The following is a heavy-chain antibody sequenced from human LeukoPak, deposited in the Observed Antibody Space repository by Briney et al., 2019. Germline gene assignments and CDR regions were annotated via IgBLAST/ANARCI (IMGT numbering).Heavy chain of an antibody. CDR2: IKWNGGST. V-gene: IGHV3-20*04. J-gene: IGHJ4*02. CDR3: ARDGGDCSGDSCYVDY. CDR1: GFTFDDYG. D-gene: IGHD2-15*01. Sequence: GGSLRLSCAASGFTFDDYGMSWVRQAPGKGLEWVSSIKWNGGSTGYADSVKGRFTISRDNDKNSLYLQMNSLRAEDTALYYCARDGGDCSGDSCYVDYWGQGTLVTVSS.